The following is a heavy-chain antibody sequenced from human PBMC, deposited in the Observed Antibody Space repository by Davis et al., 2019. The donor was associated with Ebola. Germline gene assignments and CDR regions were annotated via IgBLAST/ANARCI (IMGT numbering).Heavy chain of an antibody. CDR3: ASLRRTITGMDDGFDL. CDR1: GYSFNSYW. CDR2: IYTGDSDT. D-gene: IGHD1-20*01. J-gene: IGHJ3*01. V-gene: IGHV5-51*01. Sequence: GESLKISCKRSGYSFNSYWIGWVRQMPGKGLEWMGLIYTGDSDTRISPSFRGRVTISADKSTRTAYLQWGSLRASDTAMYYCASLRRTITGMDDGFDLWGQGTMVTVSS.